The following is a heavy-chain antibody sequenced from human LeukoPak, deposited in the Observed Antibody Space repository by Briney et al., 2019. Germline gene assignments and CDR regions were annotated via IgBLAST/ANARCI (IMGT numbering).Heavy chain of an antibody. CDR3: AKDRTTDPYCSGGSCPFDY. CDR2: ISGSGGST. V-gene: IGHV3-23*01. Sequence: GGSLRLSCAASGFTFSSYAMSWVSQAPGKGLEWVSAISGSGGSTYYADSVKGRFTISRDNSKNTLYLQMNSLRAEDTAVYYCAKDRTTDPYCSGGSCPFDYWGQGTLVTVSS. J-gene: IGHJ4*02. D-gene: IGHD2-15*01. CDR1: GFTFSSYA.